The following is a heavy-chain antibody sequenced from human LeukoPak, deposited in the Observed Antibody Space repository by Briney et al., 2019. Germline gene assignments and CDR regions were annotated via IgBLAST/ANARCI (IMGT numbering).Heavy chain of an antibody. V-gene: IGHV3-53*01. CDR3: ARGFYYGSGITDQTVRSDAFDI. CDR2: FYSGGRT. D-gene: IGHD3-10*01. J-gene: IGHJ3*02. CDR1: GFTVSSNY. Sequence: GGSLRLSCAASGFTVSSNYMSRVRQAPGKGLEWVSVFYSGGRTYYSDSVKGRFTISRDNSKNTLYLQMNSLRAEDTAVYYCARGFYYGSGITDQTVRSDAFDIWGQGTMVTVSS.